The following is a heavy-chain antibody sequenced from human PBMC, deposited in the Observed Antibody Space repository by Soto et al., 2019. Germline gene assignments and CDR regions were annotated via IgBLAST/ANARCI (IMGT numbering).Heavy chain of an antibody. CDR2: ISHDGGAK. Sequence: QVQLVESGGGVVQPGRSLRLSCAASGFPFSTTGMHWVRQAPGKGLEWVAMISHDGGAKYYADSVKGRFTISRDDSKNTLYLQTKSLRPEDTAVYYCAKNLYGSGWYNYFDPWGQGTLVTVSS. CDR1: GFPFSTTG. CDR3: AKNLYGSGWYNYFDP. J-gene: IGHJ5*02. D-gene: IGHD6-19*01. V-gene: IGHV3-30*18.